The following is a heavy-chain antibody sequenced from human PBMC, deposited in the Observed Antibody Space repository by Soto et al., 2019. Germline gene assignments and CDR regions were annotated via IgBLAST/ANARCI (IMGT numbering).Heavy chain of an antibody. J-gene: IGHJ4*02. D-gene: IGHD1-1*01. CDR3: ARWPQLGPRFDY. Sequence: PSETLSLTCSVSGGSISSGGYYWSWIRQHPGKGLEWIGYIYYSGSTYYNPSLKSRVTISVDTSKNQFSLKLSSVTAADTAVYYCARWPQLGPRFDYWGQGTLVTVSS. V-gene: IGHV4-31*03. CDR1: GGSISSGGYY. CDR2: IYYSGST.